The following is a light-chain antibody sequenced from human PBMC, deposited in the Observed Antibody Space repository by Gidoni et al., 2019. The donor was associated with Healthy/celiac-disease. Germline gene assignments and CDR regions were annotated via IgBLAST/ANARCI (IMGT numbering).Light chain of an antibody. Sequence: DIQMTQSPSTLSASVGDRVTITCRASQKISSWLAWYQQKPGKAPKLLIYKASSLESGVPSRCIGSGAGTEFTLTISSLQPDDFATYYCQQYNSYSGFTFGPGTKVDIK. V-gene: IGKV1-5*03. CDR1: QKISSW. J-gene: IGKJ3*01. CDR2: KAS. CDR3: QQYNSYSGFT.